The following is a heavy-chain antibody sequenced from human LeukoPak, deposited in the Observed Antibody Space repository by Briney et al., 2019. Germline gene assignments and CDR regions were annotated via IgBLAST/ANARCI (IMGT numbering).Heavy chain of an antibody. J-gene: IGHJ5*02. Sequence: PGGSLRLSCAASGFTFSSYAMSWVRQAPGKGLEWVSAISGSGGSTYYADSVKGRFTISRDNSKNTLYLQMNSLRAEDTAVHYCAKDCGSWCFGNWFDPWGQGTLVTVSS. CDR3: AKDCGSWCFGNWFDP. V-gene: IGHV3-23*01. CDR2: ISGSGGST. CDR1: GFTFSSYA. D-gene: IGHD6-13*01.